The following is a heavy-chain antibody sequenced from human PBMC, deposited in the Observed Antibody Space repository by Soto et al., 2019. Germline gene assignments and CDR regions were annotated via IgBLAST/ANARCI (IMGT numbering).Heavy chain of an antibody. CDR2: IWYDGSNK. Sequence: QVQLVESGGGVVQPGRSLRLSCAASGFTLSSYGMHWVRQAPGKGLEWVAIIWYDGSNKYYADSVKGRFTISRDNSKNTLYLQMNSLRAEDTAVYYCARGGYCSGGSCYSRGNDYWGQGTLVTVSS. V-gene: IGHV3-33*01. D-gene: IGHD2-15*01. CDR3: ARGGYCSGGSCYSRGNDY. CDR1: GFTLSSYG. J-gene: IGHJ4*02.